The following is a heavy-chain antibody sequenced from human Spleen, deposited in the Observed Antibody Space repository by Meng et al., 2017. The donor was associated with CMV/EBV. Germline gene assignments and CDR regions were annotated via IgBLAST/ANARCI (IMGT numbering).Heavy chain of an antibody. Sequence: SETLSLTCGVSEYPISSGYYWSWIRQPPGKGLEWIGYIYYSGSTNYNPSLKSRVTISVDTSKNQFSLKLSSVTAADTAVYYCARDREGTGTMDAFDIWGQGTMVTVSS. CDR2: IYYSGST. V-gene: IGHV4-61*01. J-gene: IGHJ3*02. CDR1: EYPISSGYY. D-gene: IGHD1-7*01. CDR3: ARDREGTGTMDAFDI.